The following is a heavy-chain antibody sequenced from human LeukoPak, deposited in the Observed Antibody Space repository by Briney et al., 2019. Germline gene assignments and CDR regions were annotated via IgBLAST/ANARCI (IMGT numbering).Heavy chain of an antibody. CDR1: GGSISSYY. Sequence: TSETLSLTCTVSGGSISSYYWAWIRQSAGKGLEWIGRINTSGSTNYNPSLRSRVTMSVNTSKNQFSLNLTSVTAADTAVYSCAREGGDPRWLDPWGQGTLVTVSS. CDR3: AREGGDPRWLDP. V-gene: IGHV4-4*07. J-gene: IGHJ5*02. D-gene: IGHD6-25*01. CDR2: INTSGST.